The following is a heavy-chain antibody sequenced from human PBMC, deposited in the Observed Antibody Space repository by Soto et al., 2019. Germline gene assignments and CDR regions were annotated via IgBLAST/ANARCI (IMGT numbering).Heavy chain of an antibody. V-gene: IGHV3-23*01. D-gene: IGHD6-6*01. CDR1: GFTFSSYA. J-gene: IGHJ5*02. Sequence: GGSRRLSCAASGFTFSSYAMSWVRQAPWKGLEWVSAISGSGGSTYYADSVKGRFTISRDNSKNTLYLQMNSLRAEDTAVYYCAKDVHSSSPHWFDPWGQGTLVTVSS. CDR2: ISGSGGST. CDR3: AKDVHSSSPHWFDP.